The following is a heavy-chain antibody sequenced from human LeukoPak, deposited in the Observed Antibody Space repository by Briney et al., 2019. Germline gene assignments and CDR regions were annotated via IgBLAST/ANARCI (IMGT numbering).Heavy chain of an antibody. CDR1: GFTFSSYG. CDR2: ISYDGSNK. D-gene: IGHD2-15*01. Sequence: GGSLRLSCAASGFTFSSYGMHWVRQAPGKGLEWVAVISYDGSNKYYADSVKGRFTISRDNSKNTLYLQMNSLRAEDTAVYYCASTDCSGGSCYLPPTAWGQGTLVTVSS. J-gene: IGHJ5*02. V-gene: IGHV3-30*03. CDR3: ASTDCSGGSCYLPPTA.